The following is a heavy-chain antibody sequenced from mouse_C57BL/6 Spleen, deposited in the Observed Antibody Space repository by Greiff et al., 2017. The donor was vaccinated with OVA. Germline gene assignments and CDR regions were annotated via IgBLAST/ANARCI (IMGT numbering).Heavy chain of an antibody. CDR1: GYTFTSYW. Sequence: QVHVKQSGAELAKPGASVKLSCKASGYTFTSYWMHWVKQRPGQGLEWIGYINPSSGYTKYNQKFKDKATLTADKSSSTAYMQLSSLTYEDSAVYYCARRAYYGSSPFDYWGQGTTLTVSS. CDR3: ARRAYYGSSPFDY. D-gene: IGHD1-1*01. V-gene: IGHV1-7*01. CDR2: INPSSGYT. J-gene: IGHJ2*01.